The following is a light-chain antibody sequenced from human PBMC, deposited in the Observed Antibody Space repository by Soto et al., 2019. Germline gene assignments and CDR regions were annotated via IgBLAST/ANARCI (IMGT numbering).Light chain of an antibody. Sequence: DIQMTQSPYSLSASVGDRVTITCRASQSISSYLNWYQQKPGKAPNLLIFAASSLQSGAPSRFSGSGAGTDFTLTISSLQPEDFATYYCQHSYSTPPTFGQGTKLEIK. CDR3: QHSYSTPPT. CDR2: AAS. CDR1: QSISSY. V-gene: IGKV1-39*01. J-gene: IGKJ2*01.